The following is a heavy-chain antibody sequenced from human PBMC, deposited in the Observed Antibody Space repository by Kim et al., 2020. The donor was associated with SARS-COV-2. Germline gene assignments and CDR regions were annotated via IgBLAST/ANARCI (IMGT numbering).Heavy chain of an antibody. V-gene: IGHV3-23*01. CDR2: ISGSGGST. Sequence: GGSLRLSCAASGFTFSSYAMSWVHQAPGKGLEWVSAISGSGGSTYYADSVKGRFTISRDNSKNTLYLQMNSLRAEDTAVYYCAKAGQSDYYDSSGYGAGFDYWGQGTLVTVSS. D-gene: IGHD3-22*01. CDR1: GFTFSSYA. CDR3: AKAGQSDYYDSSGYGAGFDY. J-gene: IGHJ4*02.